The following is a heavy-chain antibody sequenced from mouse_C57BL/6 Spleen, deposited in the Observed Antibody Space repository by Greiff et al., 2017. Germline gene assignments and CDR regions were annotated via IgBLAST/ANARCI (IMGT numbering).Heavy chain of an antibody. CDR1: GYSFTDYN. J-gene: IGHJ1*03. Sequence: EVQLQESGPELVKPGASVKISCKASGYSFTDYNMNWVKQSNGKSLEWIGVINPNYGTTSYNQKFKGKATLTVDQSSSTAYMQLNSLTSEDSAVYYCARSPITTVVAKTSYFDVWGTGTTVTVSS. V-gene: IGHV1-39*01. CDR3: ARSPITTVVAKTSYFDV. CDR2: INPNYGTT. D-gene: IGHD1-1*01.